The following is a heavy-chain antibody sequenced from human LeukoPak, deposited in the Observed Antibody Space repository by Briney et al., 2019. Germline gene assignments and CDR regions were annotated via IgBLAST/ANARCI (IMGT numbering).Heavy chain of an antibody. Sequence: GGSLRLSCAASGFTFSSYWMSWVRQAPGKGLEWVANIKQDGSEKYYVDSVKGRFTISRDDAKNSLYLQMNSLRAEDTAVYYCARDAAYCSSTSCYSYWGQGTLVTVSS. D-gene: IGHD2-2*02. CDR1: GFTFSSYW. J-gene: IGHJ4*02. CDR3: ARDAAYCSSTSCYSY. CDR2: IKQDGSEK. V-gene: IGHV3-7*01.